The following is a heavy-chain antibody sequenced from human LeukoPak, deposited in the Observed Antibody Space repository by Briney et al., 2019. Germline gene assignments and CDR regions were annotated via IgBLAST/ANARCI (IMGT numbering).Heavy chain of an antibody. V-gene: IGHV4-39*07. CDR2: INHSGST. CDR1: GGSISSGDYY. J-gene: IGHJ6*03. Sequence: SETLSLTCTVSGGSISSGDYYWSWIRQPPGKGLEWIGEINHSGSTNYNPSLKSRVTISVDTSKNQFSLKLSSVTAADTAVYYCARGGAYGSGSYYKLHYYYYYMDVWGKGTTVTVSS. CDR3: ARGGAYGSGSYYKLHYYYYYMDV. D-gene: IGHD3-10*01.